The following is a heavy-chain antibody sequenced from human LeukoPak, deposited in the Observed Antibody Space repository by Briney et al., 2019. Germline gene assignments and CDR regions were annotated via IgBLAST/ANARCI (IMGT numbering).Heavy chain of an antibody. D-gene: IGHD2-2*01. CDR1: GFTFSSYW. CDR3: AREVVGHCSSTSCYYYYYMDV. Sequence: GGSLRLSCAASGFTFSSYWMSWVRQAPGKGLEWVANIKQDGSEKYYVDSVKGRFTISRDNAKNSLYLQMNSLRAEDTAVYYCAREVVGHCSSTSCYYYYYMDVWGKGTTVTVSS. V-gene: IGHV3-7*01. J-gene: IGHJ6*03. CDR2: IKQDGSEK.